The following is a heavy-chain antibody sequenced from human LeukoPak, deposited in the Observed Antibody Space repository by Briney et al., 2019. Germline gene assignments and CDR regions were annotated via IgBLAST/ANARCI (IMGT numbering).Heavy chain of an antibody. V-gene: IGHV4-39*01. CDR3: ARQVVISGWYVDYLDY. Sequence: SETLSLTCTVSGGSISSSSYYWGWIRQPPGKGLEWIASIYYSGSTYYNPSRKSRVTISVDTSKNQFSLKLSSVTAADTAVYSCARQVVISGWYVDYLDYWGQGTLVTVSS. CDR2: IYYSGST. J-gene: IGHJ4*02. D-gene: IGHD6-19*01. CDR1: GGSISSSSYY.